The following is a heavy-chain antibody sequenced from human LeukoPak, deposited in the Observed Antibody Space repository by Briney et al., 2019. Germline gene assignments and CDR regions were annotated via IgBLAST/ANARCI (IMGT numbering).Heavy chain of an antibody. V-gene: IGHV4-34*01. J-gene: IGHJ6*02. CDR1: GGSFSGYY. D-gene: IGHD2-15*01. Sequence: SETLSLTCAVYGGSFSGYYWSWIRQPPGKGLEWIGEINHSGSTNYNPSLKSRVTISVDTSNNQFSLKLSSVTAADTAVYYCARTSAGYCIGGSCYWEYRYYYYGMDVWGQGTTVTVSS. CDR3: ARTSAGYCIGGSCYWEYRYYYYGMDV. CDR2: INHSGST.